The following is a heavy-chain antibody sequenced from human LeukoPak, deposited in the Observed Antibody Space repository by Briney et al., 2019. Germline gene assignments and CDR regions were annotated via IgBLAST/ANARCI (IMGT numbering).Heavy chain of an antibody. CDR1: GFSFSNYG. Sequence: GGSLRLSCKVSGFSFSNYGMDWVRQVPGKGLEWLSFIESSSYTSYADSVKGRFTISRGNAENSLYLQMSSLTVEDTAVYYCARDPNGNPDFDYWGQGTLVTVSS. V-gene: IGHV3-21*05. CDR3: ARDPNGNPDFDY. J-gene: IGHJ4*02. CDR2: IESSSYT. D-gene: IGHD2-8*01.